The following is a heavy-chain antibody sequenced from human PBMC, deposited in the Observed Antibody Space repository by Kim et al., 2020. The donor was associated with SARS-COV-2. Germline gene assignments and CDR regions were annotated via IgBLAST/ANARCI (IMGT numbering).Heavy chain of an antibody. CDR3: ARVATSPRRPIDY. J-gene: IGHJ4*02. Sequence: SETLSLTCTVSGASISSNYWTWIRQPAGKGLEWIGRMYISGTTNYNPSLKGRVTISLDTSKNQFSLKLTSVTAADTAVYYCARVATSPRRPIDYWGQGILVTVSS. V-gene: IGHV4-4*07. CDR1: GASISSNY. CDR2: MYISGTT.